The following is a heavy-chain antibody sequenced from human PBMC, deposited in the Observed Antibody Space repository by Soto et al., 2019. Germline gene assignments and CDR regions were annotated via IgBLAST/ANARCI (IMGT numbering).Heavy chain of an antibody. V-gene: IGHV1-69*08. CDR2: IIPILGIA. Sequence: QVQLVQSGAEVKKPGSSVKVSCKASGGTFSSYTISWVRQAPGQGREWMGRIIPILGIANYAQKFQGRVTITADKSTSKAYMELSSLRPEDTAVYYCARDGRYCSGGSCYDWGQGTLVTVSS. D-gene: IGHD2-15*01. CDR1: GGTFSSYT. J-gene: IGHJ4*02. CDR3: ARDGRYCSGGSCYD.